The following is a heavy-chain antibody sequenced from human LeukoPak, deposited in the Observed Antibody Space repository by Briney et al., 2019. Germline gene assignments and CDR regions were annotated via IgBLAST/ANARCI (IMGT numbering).Heavy chain of an antibody. D-gene: IGHD2-15*01. V-gene: IGHV3-21*03. Sequence: GGSLRLSCAASGFTFSRYTMTWVRQAAGKGLEWVSSITSISSYIYYADSVKGRFTISRDNAKNSLYLQLNSPRAEDTAVYYCANEHSPYCSGDACYDYFDYWGQGILVTVSS. CDR3: ANEHSPYCSGDACYDYFDY. CDR2: ITSISSYI. CDR1: GFTFSRYT. J-gene: IGHJ4*02.